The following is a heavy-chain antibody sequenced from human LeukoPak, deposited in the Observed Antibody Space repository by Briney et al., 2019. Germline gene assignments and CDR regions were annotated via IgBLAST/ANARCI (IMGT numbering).Heavy chain of an antibody. CDR2: INAGNGNT. V-gene: IGHV1-3*01. CDR3: ARGRGIAAGSRYDY. D-gene: IGHD6-13*01. J-gene: IGHJ4*02. Sequence: ASVKVSCKASGYTFTSYAMHWVRQAPGQRLEWMGWINAGNGNTKYSQKFQGRVTITRDTSASTAYMELSSLRSEDTAVYYCARGRGIAAGSRYDYWGQGTLVTVSS. CDR1: GYTFTSYA.